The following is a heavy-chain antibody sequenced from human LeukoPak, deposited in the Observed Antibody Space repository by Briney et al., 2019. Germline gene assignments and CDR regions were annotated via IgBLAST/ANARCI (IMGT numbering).Heavy chain of an antibody. Sequence: SSETLSLTCAVYGGSFSGYYWSWIRQPPGKGLEWIGSIYYSGSTYYNPSLKSRVTISVDTSKNQFSLKLSSVTAADTAVYYCARGYDFWSGYFHYWGQGTLVTVSS. D-gene: IGHD3-3*01. J-gene: IGHJ4*02. CDR2: IYYSGST. CDR1: GGSFSGYY. CDR3: ARGYDFWSGYFHY. V-gene: IGHV4-34*01.